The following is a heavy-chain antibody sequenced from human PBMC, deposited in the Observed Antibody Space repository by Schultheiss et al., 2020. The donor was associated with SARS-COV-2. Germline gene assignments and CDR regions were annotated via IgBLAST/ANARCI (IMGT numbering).Heavy chain of an antibody. J-gene: IGHJ6*02. CDR3: AKDKGTGTTPGMDV. Sequence: GGSLRLSCAASGFTFSSYAMHWVRQAPGKGLEWVSGISGSGGSTYYADSVKGRFTIFRDNSKNTLYLQMNSLRAEDTAVYYCAKDKGTGTTPGMDVWGQGTTVTVSS. CDR2: ISGSGGST. CDR1: GFTFSSYA. V-gene: IGHV3-23*01. D-gene: IGHD1-1*01.